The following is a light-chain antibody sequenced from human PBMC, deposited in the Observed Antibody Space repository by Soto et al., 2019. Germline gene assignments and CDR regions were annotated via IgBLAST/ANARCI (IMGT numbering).Light chain of an antibody. CDR3: LLAYSGDREV. CDR1: TGAVTSGHY. Sequence: QTVVSQEPSLTVSPGGTVTLTRGSSTGAVTSGHYPYWFEQKPGQAARTLIFNANNKHTWTPARFSGSLLGGKAALTLSGAQPEDEAAYYCLLAYSGDREVFGGGTQLTVL. V-gene: IGLV7-46*01. CDR2: NAN. J-gene: IGLJ3*02.